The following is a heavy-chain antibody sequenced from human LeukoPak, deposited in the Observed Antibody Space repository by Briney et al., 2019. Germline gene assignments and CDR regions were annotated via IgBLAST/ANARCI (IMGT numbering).Heavy chain of an antibody. V-gene: IGHV5-51*01. J-gene: IGHJ6*02. CDR1: GYSFTSSW. CDR3: AGAVTGALDA. CDR2: IYPGDSDT. D-gene: IGHD4-23*01. Sequence: GESLKISCKGSGYSFTSSWIGWVRPMPGKGLEWMGFIYPGDSDTRYSPSFQGQVTISVDKSISTAYLQWSSLKASDTAMYYCAGAVTGALDAWGQGTTVTVSS.